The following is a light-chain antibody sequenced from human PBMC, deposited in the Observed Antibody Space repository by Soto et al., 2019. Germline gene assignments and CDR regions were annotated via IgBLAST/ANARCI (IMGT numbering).Light chain of an antibody. CDR1: SSNIGAGYD. CDR2: GNS. J-gene: IGLJ2*01. CDR3: SSFEASNNLL. V-gene: IGLV1-40*01. Sequence: QSVLTQPPSVSGAPGQRVTFSCTGSSSNIGAGYDVHWYQQLPGTAPKLLIYGNSNRPSGVPERFSGSKSGTSASLAITGLQAEDEADYYCSSFEASNNLLFGGGTQLTVL.